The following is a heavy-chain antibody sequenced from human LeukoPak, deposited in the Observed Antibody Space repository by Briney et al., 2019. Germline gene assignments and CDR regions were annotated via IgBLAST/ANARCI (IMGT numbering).Heavy chain of an antibody. J-gene: IGHJ4*02. Sequence: SVKVSCKASGGTFSSYAISWVRQAPGQGLEWMGGIIPIFGTANYAQKFQGRVAITTDESTSTAYMELSSLRSEDTAVYYCARSPPVYYDILTGYYFDYWGQGTLVTVSS. V-gene: IGHV1-69*05. D-gene: IGHD3-9*01. CDR2: IIPIFGTA. CDR3: ARSPPVYYDILTGYYFDY. CDR1: GGTFSSYA.